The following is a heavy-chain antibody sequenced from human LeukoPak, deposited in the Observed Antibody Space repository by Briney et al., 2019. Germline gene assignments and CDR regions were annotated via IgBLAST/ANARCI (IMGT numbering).Heavy chain of an antibody. CDR3: ARGYYDSSGYYRDAFDI. J-gene: IGHJ3*02. CDR1: GGSISSYY. CDR2: IYTSGST. V-gene: IGHV4-4*07. Sequence: SETLSLTCTVSGGSISSYYWSWIRQPAGKGLEWIGRIYTSGSTNYNPSLKSRVPMSVDTSKNQFSLKLSSVTAADTAVYYCARGYYDSSGYYRDAFDIWGQGTMVTVSS. D-gene: IGHD3-22*01.